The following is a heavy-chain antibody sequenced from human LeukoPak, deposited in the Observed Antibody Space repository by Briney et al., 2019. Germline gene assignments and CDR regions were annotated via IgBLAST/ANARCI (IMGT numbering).Heavy chain of an antibody. V-gene: IGHV4-59*01. CDR3: AREGYYDSSGYPDY. J-gene: IGHJ4*02. CDR2: IYYSGST. D-gene: IGHD3-22*01. CDR1: GGSISSYY. Sequence: SETLSLTCTVSGGSISSYYWSWIRQPPGKGLEWIGYIYYSGSTNYNPSLKSRVTISVDTSKNQFSLKLSSVTAAATAVYYCAREGYYDSSGYPDYWGQGTLVTVSS.